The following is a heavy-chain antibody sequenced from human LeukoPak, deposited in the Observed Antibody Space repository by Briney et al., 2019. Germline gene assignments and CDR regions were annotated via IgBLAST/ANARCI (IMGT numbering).Heavy chain of an antibody. CDR2: IKEDGSVK. CDR3: AKDYRRTTADDMGYYGMDV. CDR1: GFTFSSHW. Sequence: PGGSLRLSCAASGFTFSSHWMSWVRQAPGKGLEWVANIKEDGSVKNYVDAVKGRFTISRDKAKTSLYLQMNSLKTEDTALYFCAKDYRRTTADDMGYYGMDVWGQGTTVTVSS. D-gene: IGHD1-1*01. V-gene: IGHV3-7*03. J-gene: IGHJ6*02.